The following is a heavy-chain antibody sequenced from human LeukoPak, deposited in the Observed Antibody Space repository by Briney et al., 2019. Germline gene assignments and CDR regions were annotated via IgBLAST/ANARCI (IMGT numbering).Heavy chain of an antibody. CDR3: AKGVYSSGSSYFDY. D-gene: IGHD6-19*01. Sequence: GRSLRLSCAASGFTFSSYAMSWVRQAPGKGLEWVSAISGSGGSTYYADSVKGRFTISRDNSKNTLYLQMNSLRAEDTAVYYCAKGVYSSGSSYFDYWGQGTLVTVSS. CDR2: ISGSGGST. V-gene: IGHV3-23*01. J-gene: IGHJ4*02. CDR1: GFTFSSYA.